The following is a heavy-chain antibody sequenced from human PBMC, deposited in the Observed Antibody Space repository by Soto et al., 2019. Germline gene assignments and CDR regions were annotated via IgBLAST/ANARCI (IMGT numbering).Heavy chain of an antibody. V-gene: IGHV4-34*01. D-gene: IGHD6-19*01. CDR3: ARRGSYSSGWYRTVCYYYGMDV. CDR1: GGSFRGYY. CDR2: INNSGST. J-gene: IGHJ6*02. Sequence: PSETLSLTCAVYGGSFRGYYWSWIRQPPGKGLELIGEINNSGSTNYNPSLKSRVTISVDTSKKQLSLKLSSVTAADTAVYYCARRGSYSSGWYRTVCYYYGMDVWGQGTTVSVSS.